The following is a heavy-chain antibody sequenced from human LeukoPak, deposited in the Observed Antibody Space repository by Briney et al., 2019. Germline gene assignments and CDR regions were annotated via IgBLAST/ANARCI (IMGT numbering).Heavy chain of an antibody. CDR2: IYYSGST. Sequence: SETLSLTCTVSGGSISSSSYYWGWIRQPPGKGLEWIGSIYYSGSTYYNPSLKSRVTISVDTSKNQFSLKLSSVTAADTAVYYCARHVPPGIAAAGSLDYWGQGNLVTVSS. V-gene: IGHV4-39*01. CDR1: GGSISSSSYY. J-gene: IGHJ4*02. D-gene: IGHD6-13*01. CDR3: ARHVPPGIAAAGSLDY.